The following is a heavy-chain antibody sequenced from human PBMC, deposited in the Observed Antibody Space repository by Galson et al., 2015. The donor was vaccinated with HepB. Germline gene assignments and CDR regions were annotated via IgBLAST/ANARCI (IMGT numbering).Heavy chain of an antibody. CDR1: GFTFSYYA. CDR2: ITPSGDNT. V-gene: IGHV3-23*01. Sequence: SLRLSCAASGFTFSYYAMSWVRQAPGKGLEWVSAITPSGDNTYSADSMKGRFTISRDNSKNTLFLQMNSLRPDGTAIYFCAKVFPEKTDGWYRQALYYFDSVGHGTRVTVSS. J-gene: IGHJ4*01. D-gene: IGHD6-19*01. CDR3: AKVFPEKTDGWYRQALYYFDS.